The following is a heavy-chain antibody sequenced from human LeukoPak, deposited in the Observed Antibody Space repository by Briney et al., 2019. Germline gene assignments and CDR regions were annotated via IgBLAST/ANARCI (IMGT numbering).Heavy chain of an antibody. Sequence: GGSLRLSCAASGFTFTSYAIHWVRQAPGKGLEWVAVISDDGNNKFYADSVKGRFTISRDNSKNTVYVQMDRLRAEDTAVYYCARVAAAGTNWFDPWGQGTLVTVSS. CDR2: ISDDGNNK. J-gene: IGHJ5*02. CDR3: ARVAAAGTNWFDP. V-gene: IGHV3-30*03. CDR1: GFTFTSYA. D-gene: IGHD6-13*01.